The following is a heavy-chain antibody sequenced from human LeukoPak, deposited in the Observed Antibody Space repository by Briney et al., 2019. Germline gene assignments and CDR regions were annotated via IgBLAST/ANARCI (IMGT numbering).Heavy chain of an antibody. D-gene: IGHD6-19*01. Sequence: ASVKVSCKASGYTFTGYYMHWVRQAPGQGLEWMGWINPNSGGTNYAQKFQGRVTMTRDTSISTAYMELSRLRSDDTAVYYCARDPSGSGRWRRPYNWFDPWGQGTLVTVSS. V-gene: IGHV1-2*02. CDR2: INPNSGGT. J-gene: IGHJ5*02. CDR3: ARDPSGSGRWRRPYNWFDP. CDR1: GYTFTGYY.